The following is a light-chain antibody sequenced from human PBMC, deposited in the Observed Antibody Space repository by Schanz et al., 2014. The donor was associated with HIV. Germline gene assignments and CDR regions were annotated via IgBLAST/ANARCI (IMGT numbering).Light chain of an antibody. J-gene: IGKJ1*01. CDR1: QGISSW. V-gene: IGKV1-12*01. CDR3: QQAYDFPRA. CDR2: ASS. Sequence: DIQMTQSPSSVSASVGDRVTITCRASQGISSWIAWYQQKPGKAPQLLIYASSTLQSGVPSRFSGSGYGTDFTLTIDSLQADDSATYYCQQAYDFPRAFGRGTKVEI.